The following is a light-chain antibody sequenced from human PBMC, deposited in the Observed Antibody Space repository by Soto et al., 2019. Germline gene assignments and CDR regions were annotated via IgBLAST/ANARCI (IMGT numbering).Light chain of an antibody. J-gene: IGKJ4*01. CDR1: QGVSSW. V-gene: IGKV1-12*01. CDR2: AAS. CDR3: QQASSFPLT. Sequence: IPMTQSPSSVSASVGDRVTITCRASQGVSSWLAWYQQKPGKAPRLLIYAASFLHRGVPSRFSGSGSGSDFTLTISSLQPDDFATYYCQQASSFPLTFGGGTKVDMK.